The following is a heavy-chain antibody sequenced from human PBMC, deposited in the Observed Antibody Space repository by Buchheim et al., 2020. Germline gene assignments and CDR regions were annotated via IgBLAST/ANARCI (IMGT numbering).Heavy chain of an antibody. Sequence: QVQLQQWGAGALKPSETLSLTCAVSGGSISGFYWTWIRQSPGKGLEWIGEINHSGDTAYSPSLKSRVTISVDTSTNQFSLKLTSVTAADTAVYYCARETLNTVVQGDHFDSWRQGTL. D-gene: IGHD3-10*01. J-gene: IGHJ4*02. CDR2: INHSGDT. CDR1: GGSISGFY. CDR3: ARETLNTVVQGDHFDS. V-gene: IGHV4-34*02.